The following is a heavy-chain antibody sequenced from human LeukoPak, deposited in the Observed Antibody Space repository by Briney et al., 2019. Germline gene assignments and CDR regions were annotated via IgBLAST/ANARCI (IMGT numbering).Heavy chain of an antibody. J-gene: IGHJ4*02. D-gene: IGHD6-13*01. CDR3: AKGRCGDSSCWYFDA. V-gene: IGHV3-23*01. CDR1: GFNFKLSA. CDR2: ISGSGSRDSGIIGGNT. Sequence: GGSLRLSCAASGFNFKLSAMSWGRQAPGKGLEWVALISGSGSRDSGIIGGNTYYADSVKGRFTISRDDSQNTVYLQMNSVRAEDTAIYFCAKGRCGDSSCWYFDAWAKGTRVTVSS.